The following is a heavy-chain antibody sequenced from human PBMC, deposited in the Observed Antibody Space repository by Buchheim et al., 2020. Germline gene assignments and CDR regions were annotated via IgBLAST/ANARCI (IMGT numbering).Heavy chain of an antibody. V-gene: IGHV3-74*01. J-gene: IGHJ6*02. Sequence: EVQLVESGGGLVQPGGSLRLSCAVSGLAFNNRWMHWVRQAPGKGLVWVSHVTSDESTTTYADSVKGRFTISRENATNTLYLQMNSLRAEDTAVYYCASDWSYALDVWGQGTT. CDR1: GLAFNNRW. CDR3: ASDWSYALDV. CDR2: VTSDESTT.